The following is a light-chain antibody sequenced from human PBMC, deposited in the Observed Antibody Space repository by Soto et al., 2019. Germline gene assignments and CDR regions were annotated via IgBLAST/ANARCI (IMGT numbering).Light chain of an antibody. CDR2: KAS. J-gene: IGKJ2*02. Sequence: DIQMTQSPSTLSASVGDRVTITCRASQSISSWLAWYQQKPGKAPKLLIYKASSLESGVPSRFSGNGSGTEFTLTISSLQADDFANYYCQQYNNYPCTFGQGTKLEIK. CDR3: QQYNNYPCT. CDR1: QSISSW. V-gene: IGKV1-5*03.